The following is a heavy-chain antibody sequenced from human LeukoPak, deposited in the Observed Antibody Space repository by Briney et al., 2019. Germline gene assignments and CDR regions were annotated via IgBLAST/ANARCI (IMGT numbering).Heavy chain of an antibody. CDR1: GFTFSSYG. V-gene: IGHV3-30*02. CDR2: IRYDGSDK. CDR3: AKMGGPSVYYYYYYMDV. D-gene: IGHD3-16*01. Sequence: GGSLRLSCSASGFTFSSYGMHWVRQAPGKGLVWVAFIRYDGSDKYYAESVKGRFTISRDNSKNTLYLQMNSLRTEDTAVYYCAKMGGPSVYYYYYYMDVWGKGTTVTVSS. J-gene: IGHJ6*03.